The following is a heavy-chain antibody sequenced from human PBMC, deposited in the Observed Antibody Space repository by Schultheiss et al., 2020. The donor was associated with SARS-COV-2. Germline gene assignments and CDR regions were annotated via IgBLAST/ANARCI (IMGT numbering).Heavy chain of an antibody. CDR3: ARARCGGDCYSTFDY. J-gene: IGHJ4*02. V-gene: IGHV4-61*01. CDR1: GASVSSGSYY. D-gene: IGHD2-21*02. CDR2: IYYSGST. Sequence: SETLSLTCTVSGASVSSGSYYWSWIRQPPGKALEWIGYIYYSGSTNYNPSLKSRVTISVDTSKNQFSLKVNSVTAADTAVYYCARARCGGDCYSTFDYWGQGTLVTVSS.